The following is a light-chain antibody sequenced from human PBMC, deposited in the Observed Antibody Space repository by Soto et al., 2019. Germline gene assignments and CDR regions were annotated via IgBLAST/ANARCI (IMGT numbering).Light chain of an antibody. J-gene: IGKJ1*01. CDR1: QSVSSSY. CDR3: QQYGNPWP. CDR2: GAS. V-gene: IGKV3-20*01. Sequence: EIVLTQSPGTLSLSPGERADLSCRASQSVSSSYLAWYQQKPGQAPRLLIHGASNRATGIPDRFIDNGSGTDFPLTGTKLEPEVFAVYYCQQYGNPWPFGKGNKVEIK.